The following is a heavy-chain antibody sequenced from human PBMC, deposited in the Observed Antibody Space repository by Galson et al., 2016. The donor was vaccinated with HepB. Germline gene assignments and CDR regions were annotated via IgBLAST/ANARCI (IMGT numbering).Heavy chain of an antibody. Sequence: SLRLSCAASGFTYSDYSMNWVRQAPGKGLEWVGRIKSKTDGGTTDYAAPVKGRFSISRDDSKNTLYLQMNSLKTEDTAVYYCRYGMDVWGQGTTVTVSS. CDR3: RYGMDV. CDR1: GFTYSDYS. CDR2: IKSKTDGGTT. J-gene: IGHJ6*02. V-gene: IGHV3-15*01.